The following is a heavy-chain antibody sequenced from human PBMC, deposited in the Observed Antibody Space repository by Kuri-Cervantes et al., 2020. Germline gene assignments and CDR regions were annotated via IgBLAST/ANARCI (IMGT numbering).Heavy chain of an antibody. V-gene: IGHV3-21*01. CDR3: ARGSYRHYYFDY. CDR1: GFTFSSYS. J-gene: IGHJ4*02. D-gene: IGHD3-16*02. CDR2: ISSSSSYI. Sequence: GESLKISCAASGFTFSSYSMNWVRQAPGKGLEWVSSISSSSSYIYYADSVKGRFTISRDNAKNSLYLQMNSLRAEDTAVYYCARGSYRHYYFDYWGQGTLVTVSS.